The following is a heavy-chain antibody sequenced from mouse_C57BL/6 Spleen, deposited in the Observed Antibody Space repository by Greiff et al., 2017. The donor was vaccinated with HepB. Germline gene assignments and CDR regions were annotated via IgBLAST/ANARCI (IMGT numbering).Heavy chain of an antibody. D-gene: IGHD1-1*01. V-gene: IGHV1-69*01. CDR1: GYTFTSYW. Sequence: QVQLQQSGAELVMPGASVKLSRKASGYTFTSYWMHWVKQRPGQGLEWIGEIDPSDSYTNYNQKFKGKSTLTVDKSSSTAYMQLSSLTSEDSAVYYCARDGSSHYFDYWGQGTTLTVSS. CDR2: IDPSDSYT. CDR3: ARDGSSHYFDY. J-gene: IGHJ2*01.